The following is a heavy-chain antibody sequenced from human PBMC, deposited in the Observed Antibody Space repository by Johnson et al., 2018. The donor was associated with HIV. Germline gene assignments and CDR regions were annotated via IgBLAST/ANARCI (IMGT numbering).Heavy chain of an antibody. D-gene: IGHD3-22*01. CDR2: ITWNGGGI. V-gene: IGHV3-20*03. CDR3: ARDIYYDSSARAFDI. J-gene: IGHJ3*02. Sequence: SGITWNGGGIGYADSVKGRFTISRDNAKNSLYLQMNSLRAEDTAVYSCARDIYYDSSARAFDIWGQGTVVTVSS.